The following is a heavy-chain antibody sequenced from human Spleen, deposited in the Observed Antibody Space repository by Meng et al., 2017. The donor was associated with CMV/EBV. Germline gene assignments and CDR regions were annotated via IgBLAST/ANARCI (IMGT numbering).Heavy chain of an antibody. J-gene: IGHJ4*02. D-gene: IGHD5-18*01. Sequence: SETLSLTCTVSGGSISSSSYYWGWIRQPPGKGPEWIGSIYYSGRTYYNPSLKSRVTISVDTSKNHFSLRLTSMTAADTAVYYCARARIQLWLGPHYFDYWGQGTLVTVSS. V-gene: IGHV4-39*02. CDR1: GGSISSSSYY. CDR3: ARARIQLWLGPHYFDY. CDR2: IYYSGRT.